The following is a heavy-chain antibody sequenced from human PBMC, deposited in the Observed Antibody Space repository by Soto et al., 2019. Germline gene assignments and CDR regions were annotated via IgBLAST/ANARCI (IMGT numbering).Heavy chain of an antibody. CDR2: IIPIFGTA. V-gene: IGHV1-69*13. Sequence: ASVKVSCKASGGTFSSYAISWVRQAPGQGLEWMGGIIPIFGTANYAQKFQGRVTITADESTSTAYMELSSLRSEDTAVYYCAGGVRSLQSYYYGMDVWGQGTTVTVSS. CDR3: AGGVRSLQSYYYGMDV. J-gene: IGHJ6*02. D-gene: IGHD3-3*01. CDR1: GGTFSSYA.